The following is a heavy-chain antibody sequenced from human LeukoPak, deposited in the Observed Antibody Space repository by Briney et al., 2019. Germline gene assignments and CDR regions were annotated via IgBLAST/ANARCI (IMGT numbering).Heavy chain of an antibody. D-gene: IGHD3-3*01. J-gene: IGHJ4*02. Sequence: GGSLRLSCAASGFIVSSNYMNWVRQTPGKGLEWVSYISSGSSARYYADSVKGRFTISRDDARNSLYLQMNSLRAEDTAVYYCARMSGSRLPGYWGQGTLVTVSS. CDR2: ISSGSSAR. CDR1: GFIVSSNY. CDR3: ARMSGSRLPGY. V-gene: IGHV3-48*01.